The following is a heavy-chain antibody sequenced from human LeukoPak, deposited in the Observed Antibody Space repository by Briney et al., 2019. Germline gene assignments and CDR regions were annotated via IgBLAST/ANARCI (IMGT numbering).Heavy chain of an antibody. D-gene: IGHD2-21*02. CDR1: GFTFSSYA. J-gene: IGHJ4*02. CDR3: ARDAGGVTAIIYYFDY. V-gene: IGHV3-30*04. CDR2: ISYDGSNK. Sequence: GGSLSLSCAASGFTFSSYAMHWVRQAPGKGLEWVAVISYDGSNKYYADSVKGRFTISRDNSKNTLYLQMNSLRAEDTAVYYCARDAGGVTAIIYYFDYWGQGTLVTVSS.